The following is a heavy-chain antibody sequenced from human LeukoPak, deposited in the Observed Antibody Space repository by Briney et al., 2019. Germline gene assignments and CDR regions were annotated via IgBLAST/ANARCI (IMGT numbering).Heavy chain of an antibody. CDR3: ASYYYGSGSYYPPDY. CDR1: GFTFSSYA. V-gene: IGHV3-30-3*01. CDR2: ISYDGSNK. Sequence: PGGSLRLSCAASGFTFSSYAMHWVRQAPGKGLEWVAVISYDGSNKYYVDSVKGRFTISRDNSKNTLYLQMNSLRAEDTAVYYCASYYYGSGSYYPPDYWGQGTLVTVSS. J-gene: IGHJ4*02. D-gene: IGHD3-10*01.